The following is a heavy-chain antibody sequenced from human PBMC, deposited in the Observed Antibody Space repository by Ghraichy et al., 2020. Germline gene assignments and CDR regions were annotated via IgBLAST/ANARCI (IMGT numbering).Heavy chain of an antibody. Sequence: SGPTLVKPTQTLTLTCTSSGFSLSTSGVGVGWIRQPPGKALEWLALIYWDDDKRYSPSLKSRLTITKDTSKNQVVLTMTNMDPVDTATYYCARVSGSYYTFDYWGQGTLVTVSS. CDR2: IYWDDDK. CDR3: ARVSGSYYTFDY. D-gene: IGHD3-10*01. J-gene: IGHJ4*02. CDR1: GFSLSTSGVG. V-gene: IGHV2-5*02.